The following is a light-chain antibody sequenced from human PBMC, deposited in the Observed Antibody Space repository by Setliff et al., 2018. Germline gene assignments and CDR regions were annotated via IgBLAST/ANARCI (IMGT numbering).Light chain of an antibody. CDR3: CSYAGSYTYV. V-gene: IGLV2-11*01. Sequence: QSALTQPRSVPGSPGQSVTISCTGTSSDVGGYNYVSWYQQHPGKAPKLMIYDVSKRPSGVPDRFSGSKSGNTASLTISGLQAEDEADYYCCSYAGSYTYVFGTGTKVT. J-gene: IGLJ1*01. CDR1: SSDVGGYNY. CDR2: DVS.